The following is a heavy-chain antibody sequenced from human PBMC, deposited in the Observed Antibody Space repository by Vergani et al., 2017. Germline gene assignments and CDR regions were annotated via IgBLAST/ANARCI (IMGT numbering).Heavy chain of an antibody. V-gene: IGHV1-8*01. D-gene: IGHD3-22*01. CDR2: MNPNSGNT. J-gene: IGHJ6*02. CDR1: GYTFTSYD. CDR3: ARRARGDSGGYPYYYYYGMDV. Sequence: QVQLVQSGAEVKKPGASVKVSCKASGYTFTSYDINWVRQATGQGLEWMGWMNPNSGNTGYAQKFQGRVTITADESTSTAYMELSSLRSEDTAVYYCARRARGDSGGYPYYYYYGMDVWGQGTTVTVSS.